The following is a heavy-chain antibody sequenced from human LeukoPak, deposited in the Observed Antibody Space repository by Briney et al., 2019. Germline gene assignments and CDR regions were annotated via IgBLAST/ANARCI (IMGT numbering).Heavy chain of an antibody. D-gene: IGHD1-7*01. V-gene: IGHV3-74*01. J-gene: IGHJ3*02. CDR3: ARDDWNFHDFDI. Sequence: PGGSLRLSCAASGFTFSSNWMHWVRQAPGKGLVWVSRINSDGSSTTYADSVKGRFTISRDNAKNTLYLQMNNLRAEDTAVYYCARDDWNFHDFDIWGQGTMVTVSS. CDR2: INSDGSST. CDR1: GFTFSSNW.